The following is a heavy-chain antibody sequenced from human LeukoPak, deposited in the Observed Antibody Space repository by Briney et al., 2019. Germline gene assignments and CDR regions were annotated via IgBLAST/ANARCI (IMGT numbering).Heavy chain of an antibody. CDR3: ARQRDDILTGYYNFDY. Sequence: SETLSLTCTVSGGSISSYYWSWIRQPPGKGLEWIGYIYYSGSTNYNPSLKSRVTILVDTSKNQFSLKLSSVTAADTAVYYCARQRDDILTGYYNFDYWGQGTLVTVSS. CDR2: IYYSGST. V-gene: IGHV4-59*08. CDR1: GGSISSYY. J-gene: IGHJ4*02. D-gene: IGHD3-9*01.